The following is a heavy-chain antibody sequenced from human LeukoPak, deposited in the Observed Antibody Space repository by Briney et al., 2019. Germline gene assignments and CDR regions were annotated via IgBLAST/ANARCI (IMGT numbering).Heavy chain of an antibody. CDR1: GGSFSGYY. J-gene: IGHJ5*02. Sequence: SETLSLTCAVYGGSFSGYYWSWIRQPPGKGLEWIGEINHSGSTNYNPSLKSRVTISVDTSKNQFSLKLSSVTAADTAVYYCAREKGDSVVVVAATSNWFDPWGQGTLVTVSS. CDR2: INHSGST. D-gene: IGHD2-15*01. CDR3: AREKGDSVVVVAATSNWFDP. V-gene: IGHV4-34*01.